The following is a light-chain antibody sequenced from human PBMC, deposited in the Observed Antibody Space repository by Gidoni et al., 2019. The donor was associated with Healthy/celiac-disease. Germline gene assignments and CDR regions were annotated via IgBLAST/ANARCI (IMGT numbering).Light chain of an antibody. J-gene: IGLJ2*01. CDR1: SSVVGGYNY. Sequence: QSALTQPASVSGSPGPSITISCTGTSSVVGGYNYVSWYQQHPGKAPKLMIYDVSNRPSGVSNHFSGAKSGNTASLTISGLQAEDEADYYCSSYTSSSTLVFGGGTKLTVL. CDR3: SSYTSSSTLV. V-gene: IGLV2-14*01. CDR2: DVS.